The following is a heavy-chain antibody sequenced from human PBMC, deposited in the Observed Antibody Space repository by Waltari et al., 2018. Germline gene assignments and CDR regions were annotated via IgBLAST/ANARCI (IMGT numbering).Heavy chain of an antibody. D-gene: IGHD2-2*01. CDR1: GFSFSAYW. CDR2: RKYDGSAT. V-gene: IGHV3-7*03. J-gene: IGHJ4*02. CDR3: ARGSTGYVRVWDS. Sequence: EVQLMESGGGLVQPGGSLRLSCAASGFSFSAYWMTWVRQAPGKGLEWVANRKYDGSATYHAESVNGRFSIARDNAKNSLYLQMNSVSADDTAIYYCARGSTGYVRVWDSWGQGTMVTVSS.